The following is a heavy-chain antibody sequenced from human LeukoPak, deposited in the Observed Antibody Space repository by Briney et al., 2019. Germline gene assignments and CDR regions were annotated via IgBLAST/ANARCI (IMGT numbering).Heavy chain of an antibody. Sequence: SETLSLTCTVSGGSISSYYWSWIRQPPGKGLEWIGEINHSGSTNYNPSLKSRVTISVDTSKNQFSLKLSSVTAADTAVYYCAREMREDIVVVPAATVLLPYGMDVWGQGTTVTVSS. CDR1: GGSISSYY. D-gene: IGHD2-2*01. CDR3: AREMREDIVVVPAATVLLPYGMDV. J-gene: IGHJ6*02. CDR2: INHSGST. V-gene: IGHV4-34*01.